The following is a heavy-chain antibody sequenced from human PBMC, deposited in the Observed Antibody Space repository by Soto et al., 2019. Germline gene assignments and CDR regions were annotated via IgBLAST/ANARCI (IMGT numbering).Heavy chain of an antibody. Sequence: GGSLRLSCAASGFTFSSYAMSWVRQAPGKGLEWVSAISGSGGSTYYADSVKGRFTISRDNSKNTLYLQMNSLRAEDTAVYYYAKSYRQGLVVVPAAADYWGQGTLVTVSS. V-gene: IGHV3-23*01. CDR2: ISGSGGST. D-gene: IGHD2-2*01. J-gene: IGHJ4*02. CDR1: GFTFSSYA. CDR3: AKSYRQGLVVVPAAADY.